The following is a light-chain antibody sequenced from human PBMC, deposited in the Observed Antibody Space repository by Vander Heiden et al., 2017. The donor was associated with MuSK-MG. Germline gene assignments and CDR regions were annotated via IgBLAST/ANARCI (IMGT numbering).Light chain of an antibody. J-gene: IGKJ2*01. Sequence: DIQMTQSPSSLSASVGDRVTITRRASQSISSLLNWYQQKPGKAPKVLIFAASSLQSGVPSRFSGSGSGTDFTLTISRLQPEDFATYYCLQGDSSPRTFGQGTKLDIK. CDR2: AAS. CDR1: QSISSL. CDR3: LQGDSSPRT. V-gene: IGKV1-39*01.